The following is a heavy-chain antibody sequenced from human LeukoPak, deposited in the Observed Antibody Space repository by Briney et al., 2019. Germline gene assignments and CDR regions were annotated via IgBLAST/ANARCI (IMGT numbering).Heavy chain of an antibody. CDR2: SDPEGGET. Sequence: ASVKVSCKVSGYTLSELTIHWVRQAPGKGQERMGGSDPEGGETIYARNFRGRVTMTEDTSTDTAYMELRSLTSEDTAEYYCATRHLASNWFDPWGQGTLVTVSS. V-gene: IGHV1-24*01. CDR1: GYTLSELT. CDR3: ATRHLASNWFDP. D-gene: IGHD3-16*01. J-gene: IGHJ5*02.